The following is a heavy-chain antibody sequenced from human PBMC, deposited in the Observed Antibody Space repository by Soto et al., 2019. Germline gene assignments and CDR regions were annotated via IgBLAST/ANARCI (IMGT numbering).Heavy chain of an antibody. Sequence: GGSLRLSCAASGFTFSSYAMSWVRQAPGKGLEWVSAISGSGGSTYYADSVKGRFTISRDNSKNTLYLQMNSLRAEDTAVYYCAKARPVDREYSSSSEKDYYYGMDVWGQGTTVTVSS. CDR3: AKARPVDREYSSSSEKDYYYGMDV. CDR2: ISGSGGST. CDR1: GFTFSSYA. V-gene: IGHV3-23*01. J-gene: IGHJ6*02. D-gene: IGHD6-6*01.